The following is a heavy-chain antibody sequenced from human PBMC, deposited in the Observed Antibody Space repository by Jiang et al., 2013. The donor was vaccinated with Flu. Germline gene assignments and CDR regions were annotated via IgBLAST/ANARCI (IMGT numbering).Heavy chain of an antibody. D-gene: IGHD6-13*01. CDR3: ARDQVMGSSNWRFDP. J-gene: IGHJ5*02. CDR1: GYTFTSNS. Sequence: SGAEVKKPGASVKVSCKASGYTFTSNSMHWVRQAPGQGLEWMGWINTGNGKAKYSQKFQGRVTITGDTSASTAYMELSSLSSEDTAVHYCARDQVMGSSNWRFDPWGQGTLVTVSS. V-gene: IGHV1-3*04. CDR2: INTGNGKA.